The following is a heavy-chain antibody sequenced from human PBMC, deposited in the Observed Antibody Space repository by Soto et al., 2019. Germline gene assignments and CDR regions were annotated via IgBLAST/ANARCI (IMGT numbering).Heavy chain of an antibody. D-gene: IGHD6-19*01. J-gene: IGHJ1*01. Sequence: GGSLRLSCAASGFTFSTFSMIWVRQAPGKGLEWVSYIDSGSRTIFYADSVKGRFTISRDNAKNSIYLQMKSLRDEDTSVYYCAQFSSWYGFQHWGQGTLVTVSS. CDR2: IDSGSRTI. CDR3: AQFSSWYGFQH. V-gene: IGHV3-48*02. CDR1: GFTFSTFS.